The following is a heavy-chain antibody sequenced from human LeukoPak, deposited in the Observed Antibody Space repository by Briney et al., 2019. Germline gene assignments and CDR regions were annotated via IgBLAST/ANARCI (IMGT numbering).Heavy chain of an antibody. D-gene: IGHD3-22*01. J-gene: IGHJ3*02. CDR3: ARDPYDSGGYAAFDI. Sequence: GGSLRLSCAASGFRFSSNWMTWVRQAPGKGLEWVANIKQDGSKEHYVDSVKGRFTISRGNAKNSLYLQMNSLRAEDTAVYYCARDPYDSGGYAAFDIWGQGTMVTVSS. CDR2: IKQDGSKE. CDR1: GFRFSSNW. V-gene: IGHV3-7*01.